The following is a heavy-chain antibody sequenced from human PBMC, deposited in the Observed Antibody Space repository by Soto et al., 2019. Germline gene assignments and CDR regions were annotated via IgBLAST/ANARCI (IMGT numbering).Heavy chain of an antibody. CDR3: AKDGPGGEYQLSHMDV. Sequence: GGSLRLSCAASGFTFSSYAMSWVRQAPGKGLEWVSAISGSGGSTYYADSVKGRFTISRDNSKNTLYLQMNSLRAEDTAVYYCAKDGPGGEYQLSHMDVWGKGTTVTVSS. V-gene: IGHV3-23*01. CDR1: GFTFSSYA. J-gene: IGHJ6*03. CDR2: ISGSGGST. D-gene: IGHD2-2*01.